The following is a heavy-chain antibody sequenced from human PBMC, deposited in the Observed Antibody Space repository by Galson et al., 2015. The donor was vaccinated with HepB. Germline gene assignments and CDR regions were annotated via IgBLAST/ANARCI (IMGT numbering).Heavy chain of an antibody. CDR2: VSASGTTT. CDR1: GFTFNTYA. J-gene: IGHJ4*02. CDR3: AKDRRDLGSGTFAGLEY. Sequence: SLRLSCAASGFTFNTYAMSWVRQAPGKGLEWVSAVSASGTTTYYADSVRGRFTISRDNSKNTLYLQMDSLRDEDTALYYCAKDRRDLGSGTFAGLEYWGQGTLVTVSS. V-gene: IGHV3-23*01. D-gene: IGHD3-10*01.